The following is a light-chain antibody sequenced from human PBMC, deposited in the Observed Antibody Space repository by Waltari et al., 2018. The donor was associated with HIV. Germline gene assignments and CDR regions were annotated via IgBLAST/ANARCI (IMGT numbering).Light chain of an antibody. CDR1: SSNIGGNY. CDR3: ASWDDSLSGYVV. CDR2: RNN. Sequence: QSVLTQPPSASGTPGQRVTISCSGSSSNIGGNYVYWYQQLPGTAPKLLIYRNNQRPAGVPERFSGSKSGTSASMAIRGLRSEDEADYYCASWDDSLSGYVVFGGGTKLTVL. V-gene: IGLV1-47*01. J-gene: IGLJ2*01.